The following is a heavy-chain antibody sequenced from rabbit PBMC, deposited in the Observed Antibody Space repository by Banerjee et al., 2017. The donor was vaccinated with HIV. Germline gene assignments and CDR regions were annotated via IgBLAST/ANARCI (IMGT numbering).Heavy chain of an antibody. CDR2: IYAGSSGRT. CDR3: ARDRGSGYAGGGLDL. CDR1: GFSFSSSYY. D-gene: IGHD8-1*01. V-gene: IGHV1S40*01. J-gene: IGHJ4*01. Sequence: QSLEESGGDLVKPGASLTLTCTASGFSFSSSYYMCWVRQAPGKGLEWIACIYAGSSGRTYYASWAKDRFTISKTSSTTVTLQMTSLTAADTATYFCARDRGSGYAGGGLDLWGQGTLVTVS.